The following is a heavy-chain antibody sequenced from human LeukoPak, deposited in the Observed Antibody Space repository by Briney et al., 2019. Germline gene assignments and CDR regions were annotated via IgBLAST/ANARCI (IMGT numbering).Heavy chain of an antibody. D-gene: IGHD3-9*01. CDR3: AKPATRYFDWLGGNYYFDY. V-gene: IGHV3-23*01. Sequence: GGSLRLSCAASGFTFSSYAMSWVRQAPGKGLEWVSAISGSGGSTYYADSVKGRFTISRDNSKNTLYLQMNSLRAEDTAVYYCAKPATRYFDWLGGNYYFDYWGQGTLVTVSS. CDR1: GFTFSSYA. CDR2: ISGSGGST. J-gene: IGHJ4*02.